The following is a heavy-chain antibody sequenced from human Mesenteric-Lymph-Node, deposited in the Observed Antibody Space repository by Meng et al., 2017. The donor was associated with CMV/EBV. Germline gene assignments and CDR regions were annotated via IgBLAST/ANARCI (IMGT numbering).Heavy chain of an antibody. CDR3: ARLIQAFDY. Sequence: ASVKVSCKASGYTFASYDINWVRQASGQGLEWLGYMNPNSGNRAYAQKFQGRFTITTNIAISTAYMELRSLRSDDTAVYYCARLIQAFDYWGQGTLVTVSS. CDR1: GYTFASYD. J-gene: IGHJ4*02. CDR2: MNPNSGNR. D-gene: IGHD5-18*01. V-gene: IGHV1-8*01.